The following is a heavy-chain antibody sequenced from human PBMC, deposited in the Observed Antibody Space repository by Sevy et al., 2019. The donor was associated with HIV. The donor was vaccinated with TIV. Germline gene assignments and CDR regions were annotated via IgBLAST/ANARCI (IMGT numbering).Heavy chain of an antibody. D-gene: IGHD4-17*01. CDR3: ATGGVTTVY. CDR1: GFTISSYA. J-gene: IGHJ4*02. Sequence: GGSLRLSYAASGFTISSYAMHWVRQAPGKGLEWVAVMSYDGNNKYYADSVKGRFTNSRDTSKNTLYLQMNSLRAEDTAVYYCATGGVTTVYWGQGTLVTVSS. V-gene: IGHV3-30-3*01. CDR2: MSYDGNNK.